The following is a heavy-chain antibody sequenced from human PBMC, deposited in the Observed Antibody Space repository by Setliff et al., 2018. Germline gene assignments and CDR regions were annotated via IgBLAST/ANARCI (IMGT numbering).Heavy chain of an antibody. CDR2: IYIGGSA. J-gene: IGHJ6*03. CDR3: AREQWLDPPGYYYMDV. Sequence: SETLSLTCTVSGGSISSYYWSWIRQPAGKGLEWIGHIYIGGSANYNPSLKSRVTMSIDTSKNQFSLKLNSVTAADMAVYYCAREQWLDPPGYYYMDVWAKGTTATVSS. V-gene: IGHV4-4*07. D-gene: IGHD6-19*01. CDR1: GGSISSYY.